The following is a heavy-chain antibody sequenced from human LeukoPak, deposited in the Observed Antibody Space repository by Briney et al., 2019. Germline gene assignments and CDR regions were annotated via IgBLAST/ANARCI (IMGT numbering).Heavy chain of an antibody. CDR1: GYTFTSYG. D-gene: IGHD3-3*01. V-gene: IGHV1-69*04. J-gene: IGHJ6*02. CDR2: IIPILGIA. Sequence: SVTVSCKASGYTFTSYGISWVRQAPGQGLEWMGRIIPILGIANYAQKFQGRVTITADKSTSTAYMELSSLRSEDTAVYYCASFQYYDFWSGYPPSTGVYGMDVWGQGTTVTVSS. CDR3: ASFQYYDFWSGYPPSTGVYGMDV.